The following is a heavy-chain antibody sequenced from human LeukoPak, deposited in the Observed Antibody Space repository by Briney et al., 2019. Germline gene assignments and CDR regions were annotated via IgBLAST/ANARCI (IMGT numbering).Heavy chain of an antibody. CDR3: ARDYYDSSGYFDY. J-gene: IGHJ4*02. D-gene: IGHD3-22*01. CDR2: ISYDGSNE. V-gene: IGHV3-30-3*01. Sequence: PGGSLRLSCAASGFTFSSYAMHWVRQAPGKGLEWVAVISYDGSNEYYADSVKGRFTISRDNSKNTLYLQMNSLRAEDTAVYYCARDYYDSSGYFDYWGQGTLVTVSS. CDR1: GFTFSSYA.